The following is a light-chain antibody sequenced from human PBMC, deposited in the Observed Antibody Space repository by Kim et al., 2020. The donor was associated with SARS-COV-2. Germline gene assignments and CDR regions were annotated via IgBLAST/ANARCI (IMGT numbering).Light chain of an antibody. CDR1: SSDIGDYDF. J-gene: IGLJ3*02. Sequence: QSALTQPASVSGSPGQSITISCTGTSSDIGDYDFVSWYQQHPGKAPKLIIYDVNDRPSGVSDRFSGSKSGNTASLTISGLQPEDEANYYCNSYTSTNTRVFGGGTQLTVL. V-gene: IGLV2-14*01. CDR2: DVN. CDR3: NSYTSTNTRV.